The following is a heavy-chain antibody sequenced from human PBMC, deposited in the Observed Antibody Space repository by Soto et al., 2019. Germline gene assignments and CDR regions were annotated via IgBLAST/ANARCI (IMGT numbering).Heavy chain of an antibody. CDR3: ARDLLELSPPARGMDV. J-gene: IGHJ6*02. V-gene: IGHV3-30-3*01. CDR1: GFTFSSYA. D-gene: IGHD1-7*01. Sequence: GVSLRLSSAASGFTFSSYARHWVRQAPGKGLEWVAVISYDGSNKYYADSVKGRFTISSDNSKNTLYLQMNSLRAEDTAVYYCARDLLELSPPARGMDVWGQGTTVTVYS. CDR2: ISYDGSNK.